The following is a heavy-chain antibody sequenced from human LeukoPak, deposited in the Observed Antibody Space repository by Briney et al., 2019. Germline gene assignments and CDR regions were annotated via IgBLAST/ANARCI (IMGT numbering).Heavy chain of an antibody. Sequence: SETLSLTCTVSGGSISSYYWSWIRQPPGKGLEWIGYIYYSGSTNYNPSLKSRVTISVDTSKNQFSLKLSSVTAADTAVYYCAREGNCSSTSCYTGDVRFDPWGQGTLVTVSS. CDR3: AREGNCSSTSCYTGDVRFDP. V-gene: IGHV4-59*12. J-gene: IGHJ5*02. CDR1: GGSISSYY. CDR2: IYYSGST. D-gene: IGHD2-2*02.